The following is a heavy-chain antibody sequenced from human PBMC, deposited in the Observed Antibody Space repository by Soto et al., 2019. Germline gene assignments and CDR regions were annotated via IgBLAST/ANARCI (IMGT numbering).Heavy chain of an antibody. J-gene: IGHJ3*02. CDR2: INPNNGGA. CDR1: GYTFPASY. CDR3: ARVRIQLWDDAFDI. Sequence: SVKVSCKASGYTFPASYLHWVGQPLGQGLEWMGWINPNNGGATYAQKFQGRVAMTRDTSISTAYMELSSLRSDDTAVYYCARVRIQLWDDAFDIWGQGTMVTVSS. D-gene: IGHD5-18*01. V-gene: IGHV1-2*02.